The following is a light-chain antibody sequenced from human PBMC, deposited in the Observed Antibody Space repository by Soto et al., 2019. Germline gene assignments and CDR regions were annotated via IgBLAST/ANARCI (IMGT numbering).Light chain of an antibody. CDR2: EGS. V-gene: IGLV2-23*01. J-gene: IGLJ7*01. CDR1: SSDIGSYNF. CDR3: CSYASSNILI. Sequence: QSVLTQPASVSGSPGQSITISCTGTSSDIGSYNFVSWYQQHPGKAPKLMICEGSKRPSGVSNRFSGSKSGNTASLTISGLQAEDEAVYYCCSYASSNILIFGGGTQLTVL.